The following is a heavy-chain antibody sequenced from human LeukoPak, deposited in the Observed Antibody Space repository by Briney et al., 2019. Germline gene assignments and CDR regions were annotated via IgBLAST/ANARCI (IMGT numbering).Heavy chain of an antibody. Sequence: SETLSLTCTISGASISSFYWSWIRQPPGKGLEWIGRIYTSGSTNYNPSLKSRVTISVDTSKNQFSLKLSPVTAADTAVYYCAGSSGWFTYFDYWGQGTLVTVSS. D-gene: IGHD6-19*01. CDR2: IYTSGST. J-gene: IGHJ4*02. CDR1: GASISSFY. CDR3: AGSSGWFTYFDY. V-gene: IGHV4-4*08.